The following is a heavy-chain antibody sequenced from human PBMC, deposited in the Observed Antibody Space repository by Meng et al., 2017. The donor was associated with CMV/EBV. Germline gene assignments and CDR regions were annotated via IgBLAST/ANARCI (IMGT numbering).Heavy chain of an antibody. CDR3: ARGPLRPYSSSSGSGYFDY. J-gene: IGHJ4*02. Sequence: LKISCAASGFTFSSYEMNWVRQAPGKGLEWVSYISSSGSTIYYADSVKGRFTISRDNAKNSLYLQMNSLRAEDTAVYYCARGPLRPYSSSSGSGYFDYWGQGTLVTVSS. V-gene: IGHV3-48*03. CDR1: GFTFSSYE. CDR2: ISSSGSTI. D-gene: IGHD6-6*01.